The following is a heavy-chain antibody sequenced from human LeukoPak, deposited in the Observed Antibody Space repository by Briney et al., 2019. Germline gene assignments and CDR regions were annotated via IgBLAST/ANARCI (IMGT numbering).Heavy chain of an antibody. CDR2: FDPEDGET. Sequence: ASVKVSCKVSGYTLTELSMHWVRQAPGKGLEWMGGFDPEDGETIYAQKFQGRVTMTEDTSTDTAYMELSSLRSEVTAVYYCATVVVTTAGDYFDYWGQGTLVTVSS. V-gene: IGHV1-24*01. D-gene: IGHD2-15*01. CDR1: GYTLTELS. CDR3: ATVVVTTAGDYFDY. J-gene: IGHJ4*02.